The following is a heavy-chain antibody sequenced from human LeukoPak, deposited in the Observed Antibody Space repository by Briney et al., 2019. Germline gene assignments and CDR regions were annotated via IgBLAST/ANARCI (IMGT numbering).Heavy chain of an antibody. CDR2: ISYDGSNK. V-gene: IGHV3-30*04. CDR1: GFTFSSYA. Sequence: GGSLRLSCAASGFTFSSYAMHWVRQAPGKGLEWGAVISYDGSNKYYADSVKGRFTISRDNSKNTLYLQMNSLRAEDTAVYYCARDYYGSGSYYNVPHYGMDVWGKGTTVTVSS. D-gene: IGHD3-10*01. J-gene: IGHJ6*04. CDR3: ARDYYGSGSYYNVPHYGMDV.